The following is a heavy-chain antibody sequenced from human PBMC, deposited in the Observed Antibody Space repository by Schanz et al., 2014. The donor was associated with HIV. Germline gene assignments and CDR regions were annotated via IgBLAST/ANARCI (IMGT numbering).Heavy chain of an antibody. Sequence: VQLEQSGAEVKKPGSSVKVSCKASGDTSSSYAINWVRQAPGQGLEWMGWINPNSGGTNYAQKFQGRVTMTRDTSISTAYMELSRLRSDDTAVYYCARGIVGATPAFDIWGQGTTVTVSS. CDR2: INPNSGGT. D-gene: IGHD1-26*01. CDR1: GDTSSSYA. J-gene: IGHJ3*02. CDR3: ARGIVGATPAFDI. V-gene: IGHV1-2*02.